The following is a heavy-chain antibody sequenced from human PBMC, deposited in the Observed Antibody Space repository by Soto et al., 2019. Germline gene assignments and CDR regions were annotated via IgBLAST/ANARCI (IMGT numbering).Heavy chain of an antibody. D-gene: IGHD3-3*01. CDR2: IYYSGST. CDR3: ARAQTIFGIITVFDY. CDR1: GGSINSGGYY. V-gene: IGHV4-31*03. Sequence: SETLSLTCTVSGGSINSGGYYWSWIRQHPGKGLEWIGYIYYSGSTYYNPSLKSRVTISIDTSKNQFSLKLSSVTTADTAVYYCARAQTIFGIITVFDYWGQGTLVTVSS. J-gene: IGHJ4*02.